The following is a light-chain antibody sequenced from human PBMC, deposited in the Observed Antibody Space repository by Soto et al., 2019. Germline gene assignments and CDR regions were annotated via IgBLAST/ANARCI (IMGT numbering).Light chain of an antibody. CDR2: GAF. J-gene: IGKJ1*01. Sequence: EIVLTQSPGTLSLSPGERATFSCRASQSVSSNYLAWYQQKPGQAPRLLIYGAFKRATGIPDRFSGSGSGTDFILTISRLDPDDFAVYYCQQYGAFWTFGQGTKVDIK. CDR1: QSVSSNY. V-gene: IGKV3-20*01. CDR3: QQYGAFWT.